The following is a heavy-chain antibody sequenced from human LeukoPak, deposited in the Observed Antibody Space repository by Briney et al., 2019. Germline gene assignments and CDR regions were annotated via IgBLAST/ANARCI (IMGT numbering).Heavy chain of an antibody. CDR2: ISGSGGST. V-gene: IGHV3-23*01. Sequence: GGSLRLSCAASGFTFSSYAMSWVRQAPGKGLEWVSAISGSGGSTYYADSVKGRFTISRDNSKNTLYLQMNSLRAEDTAVYYCAKAYYGSGSYASDAFDIWGQGTMVTVSS. J-gene: IGHJ3*02. D-gene: IGHD3-10*01. CDR3: AKAYYGSGSYASDAFDI. CDR1: GFTFSSYA.